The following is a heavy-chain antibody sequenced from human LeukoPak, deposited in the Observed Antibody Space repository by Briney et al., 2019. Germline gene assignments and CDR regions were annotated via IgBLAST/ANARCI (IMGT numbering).Heavy chain of an antibody. V-gene: IGHV4-38-2*02. CDR1: GYSISSGYY. Sequence: SETLSLTCTVSGYSISSGYYWGWIRQSPGKGLEWIGSIYHGGSTYYNPSLRSRVIVSVDTSKNHFSLKLSAVTAAVTAVYYCARDLASCAGDCCSDGVDYWGQGALVTVSS. J-gene: IGHJ4*02. CDR3: ARDLASCAGDCCSDGVDY. CDR2: IYHGGST. D-gene: IGHD2-21*02.